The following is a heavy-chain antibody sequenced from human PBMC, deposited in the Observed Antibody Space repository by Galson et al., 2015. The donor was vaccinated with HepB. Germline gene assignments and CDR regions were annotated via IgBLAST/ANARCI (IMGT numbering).Heavy chain of an antibody. CDR2: IRSKAYGGTT. D-gene: IGHD3-3*01. J-gene: IGHJ4*02. CDR3: TRDRPYYDFWSGYYPLDY. CDR1: GFTFGDYA. V-gene: IGHV3-49*03. Sequence: SLRLSCAASGFTFGDYAMSWFRQAPGKGLEWAGFIRSKAYGGTTEYAASVKGRFTISRDDSKSIAYLQMNSLKTEDTAVYYCTRDRPYYDFWSGYYPLDYWGQGTLVTVSS.